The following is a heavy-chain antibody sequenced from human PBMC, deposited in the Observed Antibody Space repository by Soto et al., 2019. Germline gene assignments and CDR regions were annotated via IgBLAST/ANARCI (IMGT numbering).Heavy chain of an antibody. CDR1: GYTFTSYY. V-gene: IGHV1-46*01. Sequence: ASVKVSCKASGYTFTSYYMHWVRQAPGQGLEWMGIINPSGGSTSYAQKFQGRVTMTRDTSTSTVYMELSSLRSEDTAVYYCATDGGSALRCDYWGQGTLVTVSS. CDR3: ATDGGSALRCDY. CDR2: INPSGGST. J-gene: IGHJ4*02. D-gene: IGHD2-15*01.